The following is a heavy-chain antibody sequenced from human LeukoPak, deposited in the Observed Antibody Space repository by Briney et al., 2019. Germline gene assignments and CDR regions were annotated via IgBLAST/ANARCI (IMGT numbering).Heavy chain of an antibody. CDR3: ARTDPILHSDY. CDR2: IYDSGST. CDR1: GGSIRSSYYY. V-gene: IGHV4-39*01. D-gene: IGHD3-9*01. Sequence: SETLSLTCTVSGGSIRSSYYYWGWIRQPPGKGLEWIGSIYDSGSTYYNPSLKSRVTISVDTSKNQFSLKLNSVTAADTAVYYCARTDPILHSDYWGQGTLVTVSS. J-gene: IGHJ4*02.